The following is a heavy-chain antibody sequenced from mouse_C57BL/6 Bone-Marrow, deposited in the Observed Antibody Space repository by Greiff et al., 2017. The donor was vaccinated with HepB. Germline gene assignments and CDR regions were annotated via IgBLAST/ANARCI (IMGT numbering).Heavy chain of an antibody. CDR3: ARGGGTGTFDY. CDR1: GFTFSSYA. CDR2: ISDGGSYT. V-gene: IGHV5-4*03. Sequence: EVMLVESGGGLVKPGGSLKLSCAASGFTFSSYAMSWVRQTPEKRLEWVATISDGGSYTYYPDNVKGRFTISRDNAKNNLYLQMSHLKSEDTAMYYCARGGGTGTFDYWGNGTTLTVSS. J-gene: IGHJ2*01. D-gene: IGHD4-1*01.